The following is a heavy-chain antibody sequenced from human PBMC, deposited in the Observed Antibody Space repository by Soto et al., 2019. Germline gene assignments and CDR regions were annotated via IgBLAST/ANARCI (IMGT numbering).Heavy chain of an antibody. CDR3: ASAAVTGTAGLDF. CDR1: GYTFSGFY. D-gene: IGHD6-19*01. J-gene: IGHJ4*02. CDR2: INPNSGGT. Sequence: ASVKVSCKASGYTFSGFYMHWVRQAPGQGLEWMGWINPNSGGTKSAEKFQGRVTMTMDTSISTAYVELSRLTSDDTAVYYCASAAVTGTAGLDFWGQGTQVTVSS. V-gene: IGHV1-2*02.